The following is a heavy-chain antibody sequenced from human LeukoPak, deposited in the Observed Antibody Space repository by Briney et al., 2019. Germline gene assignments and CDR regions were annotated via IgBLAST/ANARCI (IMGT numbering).Heavy chain of an antibody. CDR1: GFTFSSYA. J-gene: IGHJ4*02. V-gene: IGHV3-23*01. D-gene: IGHD2-15*01. CDR2: ISGSGGST. Sequence: PGGSLRLSCAASGFTFSSYAMSWVRQAPGKGLEWVSAISGSGGSTYYADSVKGRFTISRDNSKNTLYLQMHSLRAEDTAVYYCAKDRGGVVVVAATRNYWGQGTLVTVSS. CDR3: AKDRGGVVVVAATRNY.